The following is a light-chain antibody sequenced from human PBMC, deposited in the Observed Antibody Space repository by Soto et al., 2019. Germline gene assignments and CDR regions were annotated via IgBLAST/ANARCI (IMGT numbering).Light chain of an antibody. CDR1: SRDIGNYNY. V-gene: IGLV2-14*01. CDR3: ASYRSANTLVV. J-gene: IGLJ1*01. CDR2: EVT. Sequence: LTQPASVSGSPGQSITISCALTSRDIGNYNYVSWYQHHPGKAPKLMIYEVTSRPSGVSDRFSGSKSGMTASLTISGLQPEDEADYFCASYRSANTLVVFGTGTKVTVL.